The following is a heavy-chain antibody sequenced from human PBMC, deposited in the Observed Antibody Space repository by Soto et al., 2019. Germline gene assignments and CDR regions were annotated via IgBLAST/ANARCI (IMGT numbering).Heavy chain of an antibody. CDR1: GYTFTNND. V-gene: IGHV1-18*01. J-gene: IGHJ4*02. CDR3: AREGLLLLPDY. CDR2: ISPYSGKT. D-gene: IGHD3-22*01. Sequence: QIQLVQSGTEVRKPGASAKVSCKASGYTFTNNDVSWVRQTPGQGLEWMGRISPYSGKTNYARKFQGRVTMTTDTSTSTAYMEVRSLTSDDTAVYYCAREGLLLLPDYWGQGTLVTVSS.